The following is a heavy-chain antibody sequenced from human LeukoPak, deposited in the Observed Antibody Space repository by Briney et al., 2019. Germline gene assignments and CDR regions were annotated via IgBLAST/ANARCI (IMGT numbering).Heavy chain of an antibody. Sequence: ASVKVSCKASGYTFTSYGISWVRQAPGQGLEWMGWISAYNGNTNYAQKLQGRVTMTRDTSTSTVYMELSSLRSEDTAVYYCGRTMVRGVTPDYWGQGTLVTVSS. CDR3: GRTMVRGVTPDY. V-gene: IGHV1-18*01. CDR2: ISAYNGNT. J-gene: IGHJ4*02. CDR1: GYTFTSYG. D-gene: IGHD3-10*01.